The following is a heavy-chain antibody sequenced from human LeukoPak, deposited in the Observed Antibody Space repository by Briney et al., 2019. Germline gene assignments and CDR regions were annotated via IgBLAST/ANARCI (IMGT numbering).Heavy chain of an antibody. V-gene: IGHV4-34*01. CDR3: ARLDIAAAAYYFDY. Sequence: SETLSLTCTVSGGSISSYYWSWIRQPPGKGLEWIGEINHSGSTNYNPSLKSRVTISVDTSKNQFSLKLSSVTAADTAVYYCARLDIAAAAYYFDYWGQGTLVTVSS. D-gene: IGHD6-25*01. CDR2: INHSGST. CDR1: GGSISSYY. J-gene: IGHJ4*02.